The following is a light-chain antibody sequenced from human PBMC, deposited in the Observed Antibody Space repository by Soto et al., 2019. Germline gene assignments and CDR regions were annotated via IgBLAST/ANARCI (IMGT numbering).Light chain of an antibody. CDR1: SSDVGGYNY. J-gene: IGLJ1*01. CDR3: GSAAGSNFDV. CDR2: EVS. Sequence: QSALTQPASASGSPGQSVTISCTGTSSDVGGYNYVSWYQQHPGKAPKLMIYEVSKRPSGVTDRFSGSKSGNTASLTVSGLHDEDEADYCCGSAAGSNFDVFGTGTKLTVL. V-gene: IGLV2-8*01.